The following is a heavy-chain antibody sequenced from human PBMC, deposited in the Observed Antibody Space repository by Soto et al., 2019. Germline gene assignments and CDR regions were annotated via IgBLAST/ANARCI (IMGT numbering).Heavy chain of an antibody. Sequence: GGSLRLSCAASGFTFSDYDMRWIRQAPGKGLEWVSYISSSSSYTNYAASVKGRFSISRDNAKNSLYLQMNSLRAEDTAVYYCARENKRGTYYDYWGQGTLVTVSS. V-gene: IGHV3-11*06. J-gene: IGHJ4*02. CDR1: GFTFSDYD. D-gene: IGHD1-26*01. CDR3: ARENKRGTYYDY. CDR2: ISSSSSYT.